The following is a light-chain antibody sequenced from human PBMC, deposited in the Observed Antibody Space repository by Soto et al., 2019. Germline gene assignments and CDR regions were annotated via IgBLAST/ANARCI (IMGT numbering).Light chain of an antibody. CDR1: QSISSW. Sequence: DIQMTQSPSTLSASVGDRVTITCRASQSISSWLAWYQQKPGKAPKLLIYKASSLESGVPSRFSGSGSGTEVTLTISSLQPEDFATYYCQQYNSYPAFGQGTKVEIK. J-gene: IGKJ1*01. V-gene: IGKV1-5*03. CDR3: QQYNSYPA. CDR2: KAS.